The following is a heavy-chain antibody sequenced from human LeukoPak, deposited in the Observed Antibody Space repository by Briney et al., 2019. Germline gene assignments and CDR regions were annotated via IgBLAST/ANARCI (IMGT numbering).Heavy chain of an antibody. CDR2: IYSDGSSK. CDR3: AREEDYGSGSFPFDY. Sequence: GGSLRLSCAASGFTFSSYWRHWVRQPPGKGLVWVPRIYSDGSSKSYADSVRGGFTISRDNAKNTLYLQMNGLSAEDTAVYYCAREEDYGSGSFPFDYWGQGTLVTVSS. J-gene: IGHJ4*02. V-gene: IGHV3-74*01. D-gene: IGHD3-10*01. CDR1: GFTFSSYW.